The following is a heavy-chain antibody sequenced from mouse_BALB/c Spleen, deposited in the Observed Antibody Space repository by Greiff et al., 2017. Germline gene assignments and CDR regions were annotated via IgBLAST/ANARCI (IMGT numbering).Heavy chain of an antibody. J-gene: IGHJ4*01. V-gene: IGHV5-17*02. D-gene: IGHD2-2*01. Sequence: EVQLVESGGGLVQPGGSRKLSCAASGFTFSSFGMHWVRQAPEKGLEWVAYISSGSSTIYYADTVKGRFTISRDNPKNTLFLQMTGLRSEDTAMYYCARSILYGYSGYAMDYWGQGTSVTVSA. CDR2: ISSGSSTI. CDR1: GFTFSSFG. CDR3: ARSILYGYSGYAMDY.